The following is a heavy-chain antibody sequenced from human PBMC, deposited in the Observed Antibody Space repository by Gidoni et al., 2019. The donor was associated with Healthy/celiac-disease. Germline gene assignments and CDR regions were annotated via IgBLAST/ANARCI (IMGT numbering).Heavy chain of an antibody. D-gene: IGHD2-21*01. CDR2: IRYDGSNK. CDR3: AKAYPGLADY. V-gene: IGHV3-30*02. CDR1: GFTFSSYG. Sequence: QVQLVESGGGVVQPGGSLRRSCAASGFTFSSYGMHWVRQAPGKGLEWVAFIRYDGSNKYYADSVKGRFTISRDNSKNTLYLQMNSLRAEDTAVYYCAKAYPGLADYWGQGTLVTVSS. J-gene: IGHJ4*02.